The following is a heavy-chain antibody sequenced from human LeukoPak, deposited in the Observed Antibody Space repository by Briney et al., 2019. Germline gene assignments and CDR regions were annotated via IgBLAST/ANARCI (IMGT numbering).Heavy chain of an antibody. CDR2: IYWNDDK. Sequence: SGPTLVKPTQTLTLTCTFSGFSLSTSGVGVGWIRQPPGKALEWLALIYWNDDKRYSPSLKSRLTITKDTSKNQVVLTMTNMDPVDTATYCCAHRWGGLRWPYFDYWGQGTLVTVSS. CDR3: AHRWGGLRWPYFDY. J-gene: IGHJ4*02. CDR1: GFSLSTSGVG. V-gene: IGHV2-5*01. D-gene: IGHD4-23*01.